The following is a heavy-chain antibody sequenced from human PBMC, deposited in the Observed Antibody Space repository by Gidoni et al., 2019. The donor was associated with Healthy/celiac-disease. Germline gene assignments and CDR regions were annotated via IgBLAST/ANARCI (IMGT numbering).Heavy chain of an antibody. V-gene: IGHV4-39*01. CDR1: GGSISSSRYY. CDR3: ATYHHTGGAAAGTLAYYYYGMDV. CDR2: IYYSGST. D-gene: IGHD6-13*01. J-gene: IGHJ6*02. Sequence: QLQLQESGPGLVKPSETLSLTCTVSGGSISSSRYYWGWIRQPPGKGLEWIGSIYYSGSTYYNPALKSRVTISVDTSKNQFSLKLSSVTAADTAVYYCATYHHTGGAAAGTLAYYYYGMDVWGQGTTVTVSS.